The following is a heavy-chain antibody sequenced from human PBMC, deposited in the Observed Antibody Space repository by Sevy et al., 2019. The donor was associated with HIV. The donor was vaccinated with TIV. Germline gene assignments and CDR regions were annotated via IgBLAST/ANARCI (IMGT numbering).Heavy chain of an antibody. J-gene: IGHJ4*02. CDR1: GFTFSEYY. Sequence: GGSLRLSCAASGFTFSEYYMSWVRLAPGRGLEWLSHISASGSVVYYADSVKGRFTISRDNTKNLLYLKMNSLSPDDTAVYYCTRSPGYTTGWETHRSHRCDSRGQGTQVTVSS. V-gene: IGHV3-11*01. D-gene: IGHD2-2*02. CDR3: TRSPGYTTGWETHRSHRCDS. CDR2: ISASGSVV.